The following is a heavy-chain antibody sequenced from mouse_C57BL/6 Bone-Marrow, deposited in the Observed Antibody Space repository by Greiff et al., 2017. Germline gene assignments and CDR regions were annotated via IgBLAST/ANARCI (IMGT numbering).Heavy chain of an antibody. CDR1: GFTFSSYT. V-gene: IGHV5-9*01. CDR3: ARLWLRRGFAY. CDR2: ISGGGGNT. D-gene: IGHD2-2*01. J-gene: IGHJ3*01. Sequence: EVQVVESGGGLVKPGGSLKLSCAASGFTFSSYTMSWVRQTPEKRLGWVATISGGGGNTYYPDSVKGRFTISRDNAKNTLYLQMSSLRSEDTALYYCARLWLRRGFAYGGQGTLVTVSA.